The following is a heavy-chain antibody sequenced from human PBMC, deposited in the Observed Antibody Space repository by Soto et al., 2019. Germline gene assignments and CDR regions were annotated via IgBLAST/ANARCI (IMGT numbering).Heavy chain of an antibody. D-gene: IGHD2-15*01. Sequence: EVQLVESGGGLVQPGGSLRLSCVASGFTFRSYWMSWARQVPGRGLEWLAKIKQDGSGKNYVDSVRGRFTISRDNATSSLYLEMNSLRAADTAVYFCSGVPLGAAGGSSWGQGTLVTVSS. CDR2: IKQDGSGK. J-gene: IGHJ5*02. CDR1: GFTFRSYW. CDR3: SGVPLGAAGGSS. V-gene: IGHV3-7*03.